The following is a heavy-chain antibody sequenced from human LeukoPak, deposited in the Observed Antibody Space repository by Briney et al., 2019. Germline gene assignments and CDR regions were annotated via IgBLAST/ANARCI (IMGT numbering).Heavy chain of an antibody. CDR2: IYTGWTT. D-gene: IGHD4-17*01. V-gene: IGHV4-4*09. CDR1: GTTISAFY. Sequence: SETLSLTCTVSGTTISAFYWAWIRRSPGKGLEWIGYIYTGWTTNYNPSLYSRVTISVDTSKNQIFLKLRSVTAADTAVYFCARQFNDNGDYLGWFDPWGQGTLVTVSP. J-gene: IGHJ5*02. CDR3: ARQFNDNGDYLGWFDP.